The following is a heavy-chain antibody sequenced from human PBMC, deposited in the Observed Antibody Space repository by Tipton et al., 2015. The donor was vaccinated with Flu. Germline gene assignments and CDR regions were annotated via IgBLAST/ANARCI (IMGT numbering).Heavy chain of an antibody. D-gene: IGHD2-2*01. Sequence: TLSLTCTVSGDSFTTSSHHWAWFRQPPGKGLEWLGSVYYTGDTFYNPSLASRVSMSVDTSKSQFSLRLTSVTATDTAVYYCATVTSFYFFFDSWGQGTLVAVSS. J-gene: IGHJ4*02. CDR2: VYYTGDT. CDR1: GDSFTTSSHH. CDR3: ATVTSFYFFFDS. V-gene: IGHV4-39*07.